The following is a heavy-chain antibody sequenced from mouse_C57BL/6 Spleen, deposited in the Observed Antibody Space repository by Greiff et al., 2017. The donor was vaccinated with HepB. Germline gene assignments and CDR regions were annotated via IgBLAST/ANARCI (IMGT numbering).Heavy chain of an antibody. CDR3: ARGYSNGLYAMDY. Sequence: QVQLQQPGAELVRPGSSVKLSCKASGYTFTSYWMHWVKQRPIQGLEWIGNIDPSDSETHYNQKFKDKATLTVDKSSSTAYMQLSSLTSEDSAVYFCARGYSNGLYAMDYWGQGTSVTVSS. CDR1: GYTFTSYW. V-gene: IGHV1-52*01. D-gene: IGHD2-5*01. CDR2: IDPSDSET. J-gene: IGHJ4*01.